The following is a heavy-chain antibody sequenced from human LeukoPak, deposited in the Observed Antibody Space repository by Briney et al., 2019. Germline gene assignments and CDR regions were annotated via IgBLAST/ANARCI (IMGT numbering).Heavy chain of an antibody. CDR2: IYYSGST. CDR3: ARDTGYYPHWYFDL. D-gene: IGHD3-9*01. CDR1: GGSISSHY. Sequence: SETLSLTCTVSGGSISSHYCSWIRQPPGKGLEWIGYIYYSGSTNYNTSLKSRVTISVDTSKNQFSLKLSSVTAADTAVYYCARDTGYYPHWYFDLWGRGTLVTVSS. V-gene: IGHV4-59*11. J-gene: IGHJ2*01.